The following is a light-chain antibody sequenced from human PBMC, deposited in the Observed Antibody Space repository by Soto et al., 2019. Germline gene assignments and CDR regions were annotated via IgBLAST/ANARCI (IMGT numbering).Light chain of an antibody. CDR2: DVS. J-gene: IGLJ2*01. Sequence: QSALTQPASVSGSPGQSITISCTGTSSDIGAYNFVSWYQQHPGEVPKLILYDVSVRPSGVSNRFSGSKSGNTASLTISGLQAEDEADYYCTSWTTSTTMIFGGGTKLTVL. CDR1: SSDIGAYNF. V-gene: IGLV2-14*03. CDR3: TSWTTSTTMI.